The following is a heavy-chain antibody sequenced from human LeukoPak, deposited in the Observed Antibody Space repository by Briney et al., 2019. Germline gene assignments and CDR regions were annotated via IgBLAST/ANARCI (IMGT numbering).Heavy chain of an antibody. V-gene: IGHV4-61*02. Sequence: PSQTLSLTCTVSGGSISSGGYYWSWIRQPAGKGLEWIGRIYTSGSTSYNPSLESRVTMSVDTSKNQFSLKLSSVTAADTAVYYCARELDSSSYYYYYYYMDVWGKGTTVTVSS. D-gene: IGHD6-6*01. CDR3: ARELDSSSYYYYYYYMDV. CDR1: GGSISSGGYY. CDR2: IYTSGST. J-gene: IGHJ6*03.